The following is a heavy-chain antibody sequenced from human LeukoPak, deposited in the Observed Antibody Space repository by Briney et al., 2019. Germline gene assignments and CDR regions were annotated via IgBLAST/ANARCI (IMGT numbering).Heavy chain of an antibody. J-gene: IGHJ5*02. CDR1: GGSISSSSYY. V-gene: IGHV4-39*01. CDR3: ARLFGP. Sequence: SETLSLTCTVSGGSISSSSYYWAWIRQPPGKGLEWIGSIYYSGSAYYNPSLKSRVTISVDTSKNQFSLRLSSVTAADTAVYYCARLFGPWGQGTLVTVSS. CDR2: IYYSGSA. D-gene: IGHD3-16*01.